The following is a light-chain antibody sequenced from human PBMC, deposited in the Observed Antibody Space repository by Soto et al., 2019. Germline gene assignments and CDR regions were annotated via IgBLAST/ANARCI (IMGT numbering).Light chain of an antibody. V-gene: IGKV1-39*01. CDR2: AAS. CDR3: QQSYSTLFT. CDR1: QSISSH. J-gene: IGKJ3*01. Sequence: DLPMTQSPSSLSASVGDRVTISCRASQSISSHLNWYQQKPGKAPKLLIYAASSLQSGVPSRFSGSGSGTDFSLTISSLQPEDFATYYCQQSYSTLFTFGPGTRVDVQ.